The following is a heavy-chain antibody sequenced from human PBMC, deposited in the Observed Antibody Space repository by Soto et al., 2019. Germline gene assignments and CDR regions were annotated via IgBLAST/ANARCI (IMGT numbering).Heavy chain of an antibody. CDR3: VGDHVVTAHYCGMDV. CDR1: GGSISNDGYY. Sequence: QVQLQESGPGLVKPSQTLSLICTVSGGSISNDGYYWSWIRQHPGKGLEWIGYIFYSGTTYYNPSLKSRITMSVDTSKNQFSLKLHSLTAADTAVYYCVGDHVVTAHYCGMDVWGQGTTVTISS. J-gene: IGHJ6*02. CDR2: IFYSGTT. V-gene: IGHV4-31*03. D-gene: IGHD2-15*01.